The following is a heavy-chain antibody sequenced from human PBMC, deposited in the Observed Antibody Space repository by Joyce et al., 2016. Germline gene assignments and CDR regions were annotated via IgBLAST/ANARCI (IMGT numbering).Heavy chain of an antibody. J-gene: IGHJ3*01. CDR3: ARGPSYSNWWGAFDV. CDR1: GFTMSNSD. D-gene: IGHD6-13*01. CDR2: IGATGDA. Sequence: HLVESGGGLVQPGESLRVSCAASGFTMSNSDIYWVRQRTGKGLEWVAVIGATGDATYSDSVNGRFTTSRESGKNSMYLQMDSLRVEDTAVYYCARGPSYSNWWGAFDVWGQGAMVIVSS. V-gene: IGHV3-13*01.